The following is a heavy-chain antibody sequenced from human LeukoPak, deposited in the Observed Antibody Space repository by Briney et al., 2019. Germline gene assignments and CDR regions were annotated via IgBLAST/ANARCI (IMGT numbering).Heavy chain of an antibody. CDR3: ARGAGSSSPHYYYYYYMDV. Sequence: SVKVSCKASGGTFSSYAISWVRQAPGQGLEWMGGIIPIFGTANYAQKFQGRVTITTDESTSTAYMELSSLRSGDTAVYYCARGAGSSSPHYYYYYYMDVWGKGTTVTVSS. V-gene: IGHV1-69*05. CDR1: GGTFSSYA. J-gene: IGHJ6*03. CDR2: IIPIFGTA. D-gene: IGHD6-6*01.